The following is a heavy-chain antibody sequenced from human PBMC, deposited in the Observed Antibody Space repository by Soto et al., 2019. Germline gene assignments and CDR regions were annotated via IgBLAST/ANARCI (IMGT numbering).Heavy chain of an antibody. Sequence: EVQLLESGGGLVQPGGSLRLSCAASGFTISSYAMSWVRQAPGKGLAWVSAISGSGGSTYYADSVKGRFTISRDNSKNTLYLQMNSLRAEDTAVYYCAKDHCGGDCYSYYWGQGTLVTVSS. J-gene: IGHJ4*02. CDR2: ISGSGGST. V-gene: IGHV3-23*01. CDR3: AKDHCGGDCYSYY. D-gene: IGHD2-21*02. CDR1: GFTISSYA.